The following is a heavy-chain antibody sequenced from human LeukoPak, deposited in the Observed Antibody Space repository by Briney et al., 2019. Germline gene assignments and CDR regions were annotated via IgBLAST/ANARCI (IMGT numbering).Heavy chain of an antibody. CDR2: TYYRSKWYN. Sequence: SQTLSLTCAISGDSVSSNSAAWNWIRQSPSRGLEWLGRTYYRSKWYNDYAVSVKSRITINPDTSKNHFSLQLNSVTPEDTAVYYCAREWGYSSSWYANPFDYWGQGTLVTVSS. J-gene: IGHJ4*02. CDR3: AREWGYSSSWYANPFDY. CDR1: GDSVSSNSAA. D-gene: IGHD6-13*01. V-gene: IGHV6-1*01.